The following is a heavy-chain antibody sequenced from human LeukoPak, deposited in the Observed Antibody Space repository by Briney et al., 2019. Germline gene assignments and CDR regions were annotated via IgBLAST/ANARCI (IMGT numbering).Heavy chain of an antibody. J-gene: IGHJ5*02. Sequence: GGSLRLSCAASGFTFSSYAMSWVRQAPGKGLEWVSAISGSGGSTYYADSVKGRFTISRDNSKNTLYLQMNSLRAEDTAVYYCAKEPYQFIAAAGIGYNWFDPWGQGTLVTVSS. D-gene: IGHD6-13*01. CDR3: AKEPYQFIAAAGIGYNWFDP. CDR2: ISGSGGST. V-gene: IGHV3-23*01. CDR1: GFTFSSYA.